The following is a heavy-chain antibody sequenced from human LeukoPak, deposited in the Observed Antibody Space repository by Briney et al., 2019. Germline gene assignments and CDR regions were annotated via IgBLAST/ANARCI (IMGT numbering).Heavy chain of an antibody. J-gene: IGHJ3*02. Sequence: GGSLRLSCAASGFTFSIHWMHWVRQAPGKGLVWVSRIKTDGSSTSYADSVKGRFSISRDNAKNTLYLQMNSLRTEDTAMYFCAREVVGATDAFDIWGQGTMVTVSS. CDR2: IKTDGSST. CDR1: GFTFSIHW. D-gene: IGHD1-26*01. V-gene: IGHV3-74*01. CDR3: AREVVGATDAFDI.